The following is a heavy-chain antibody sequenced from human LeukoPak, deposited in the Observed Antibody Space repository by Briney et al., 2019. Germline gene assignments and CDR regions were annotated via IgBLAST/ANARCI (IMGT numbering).Heavy chain of an antibody. Sequence: PSETLSLTCAVYGGSLSGYYWSWIRQPPGKGLEWIGEINHSGSTNYNPSLKSRVTISVDTSKNQFSLKLSSVTAGDTAVYYCARDSSGSYTGFDYWGQGTLVTVSS. V-gene: IGHV4-34*01. CDR2: INHSGST. D-gene: IGHD6-19*01. J-gene: IGHJ4*02. CDR3: ARDSSGSYTGFDY. CDR1: GGSLSGYY.